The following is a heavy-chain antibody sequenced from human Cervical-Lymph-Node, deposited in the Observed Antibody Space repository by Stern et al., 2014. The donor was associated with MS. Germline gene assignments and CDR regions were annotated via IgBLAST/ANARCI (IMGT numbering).Heavy chain of an antibody. CDR1: GFTFSDTW. D-gene: IGHD5-24*01. Sequence: EVQLVESGGALVKPGGSLRLSCAASGFTFSDTWMTWVRQAPGKGLEWLSRLRNNTHGGTAEDAGPGKGRFHISRGESQRTHHMQMNSLKIEDTAVYYCATSILDYWGQGTMVTVSS. CDR2: LRNNTHGGTA. CDR3: ATSILDY. J-gene: IGHJ4*02. V-gene: IGHV3-15*02.